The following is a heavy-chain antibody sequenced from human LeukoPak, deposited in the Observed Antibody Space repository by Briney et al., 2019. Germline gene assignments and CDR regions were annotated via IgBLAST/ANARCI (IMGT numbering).Heavy chain of an antibody. J-gene: IGHJ4*02. CDR3: AKGTYSAYNSGCAY. D-gene: IGHD5-12*01. V-gene: IGHV3-23*01. CDR2: ISGSGGST. Sequence: GGSLRLSCAASGFTFSSYAMSWVRQAPGKGLEWVSAISGSGGSTYYADSVKGRFTISRDNSRNTLYLQMNSLRAEDTALYYCAKGTYSAYNSGCAYWGQGTLVTVSS. CDR1: GFTFSSYA.